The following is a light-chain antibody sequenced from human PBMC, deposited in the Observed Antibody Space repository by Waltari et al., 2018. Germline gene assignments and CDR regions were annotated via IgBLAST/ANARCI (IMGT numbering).Light chain of an antibody. CDR2: MNM. V-gene: IGLV1-47*01. CDR1: SSNLGSNF. CDR3: AAWDDSHYV. J-gene: IGLJ1*01. Sequence: QSVLTQPPSASETPGQRVTISCSGSSSNLGSNFLYWYQQRPGTAPKLLIYMNMHRPSGVPDRLSADKSGASASLAIGGLRSEDEAVYYCAAWDDSHYVFGTGTQVTVL.